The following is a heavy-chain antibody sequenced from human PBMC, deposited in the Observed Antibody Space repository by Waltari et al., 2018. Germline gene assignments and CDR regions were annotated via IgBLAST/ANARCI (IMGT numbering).Heavy chain of an antibody. Sequence: QVQLQESGPGLVKPSETLSLTCTVSGGSISSYYWSWIRRPPGKGLEWIGYSYYSGSTNYNPSLESLVTISVDTSKNQFSLKLSSVTAADTAVYYCAREGRYSRSQEVDYWGQGTLVTVSS. CDR1: GGSISSYY. CDR2: SYYSGST. D-gene: IGHD6-13*01. J-gene: IGHJ4*02. CDR3: AREGRYSRSQEVDY. V-gene: IGHV4-59*01.